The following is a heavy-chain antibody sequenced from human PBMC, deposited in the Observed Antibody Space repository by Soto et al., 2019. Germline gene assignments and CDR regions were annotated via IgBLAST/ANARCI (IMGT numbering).Heavy chain of an antibody. J-gene: IGHJ3*02. V-gene: IGHV3-66*01. Sequence: EVQLVESGGGLVQPGGSLRLSCAASGFTVSSNYMSWVRQAPGKGLEWVSVIYRGVSTYDADSVKGRFTISRDNSKNTLYLQMTSLRAEDTAVYYCARGSRVAQDAFDIWGQGTMVTVSS. CDR1: GFTVSSNY. CDR2: IYRGVST. CDR3: ARGSRVAQDAFDI.